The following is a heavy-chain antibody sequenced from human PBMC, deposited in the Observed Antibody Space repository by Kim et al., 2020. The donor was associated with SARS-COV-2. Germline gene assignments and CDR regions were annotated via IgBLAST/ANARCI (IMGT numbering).Heavy chain of an antibody. J-gene: IGHJ6*03. CDR2: IRSKAYGGTT. V-gene: IGHV3-49*04. CDR1: GFTFGDYA. CDR3: TREPRKSIAVAGTLFPRYYYYYYMDV. Sequence: GGSLRLSFTASGFTFGDYAMSWVRQAPGKGLEWVGFIRSKAYGGTTEYAASVKGRFTISRDDSKSIAYLQMNSLKTEDTAVYYCTREPRKSIAVAGTLFPRYYYYYYMDVWGKGTTVTVSS. D-gene: IGHD6-19*01.